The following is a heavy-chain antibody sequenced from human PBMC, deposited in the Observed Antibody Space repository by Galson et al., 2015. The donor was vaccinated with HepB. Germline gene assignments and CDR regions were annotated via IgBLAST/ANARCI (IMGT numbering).Heavy chain of an antibody. Sequence: SLRLSCAASGFTFSSYWMHWVRQAPGKGLVWVSRINSDGSSTSYADSVKGRFTISRDNAKNTLYLQMNSLRAEDTAVYYCARDEAPAPPVLRYFDWLSWEGMDVWGQGTTVTVSS. J-gene: IGHJ6*02. CDR3: ARDEAPAPPVLRYFDWLSWEGMDV. CDR1: GFTFSSYW. CDR2: INSDGSST. D-gene: IGHD3-9*01. V-gene: IGHV3-74*01.